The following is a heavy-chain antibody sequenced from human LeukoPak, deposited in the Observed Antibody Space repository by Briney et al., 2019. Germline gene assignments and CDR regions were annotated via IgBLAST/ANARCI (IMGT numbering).Heavy chain of an antibody. CDR3: ARSVYSSSSAVHYYYMDV. D-gene: IGHD6-6*01. CDR2: ISNSETT. CDR1: GGSVSSSHHY. J-gene: IGHJ6*03. V-gene: IGHV4-39*07. Sequence: SETLSLTCTVSGGSVSSSHHYWGWIRQPPGEGLEWIGSISNSETTYYNPSLKSRLTISVDTSKDQFSLKLNSVTAADTAVYYCARSVYSSSSAVHYYYMDVWGEGTMVTVSS.